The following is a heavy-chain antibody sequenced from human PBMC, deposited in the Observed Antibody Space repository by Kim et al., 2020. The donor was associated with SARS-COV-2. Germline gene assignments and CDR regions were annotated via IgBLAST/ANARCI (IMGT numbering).Heavy chain of an antibody. V-gene: IGHV3-23*01. CDR3: AKLGNYVLAFDI. J-gene: IGHJ3*02. Sequence: YADSVKGRFTISRDNSKNTLYLQMNSLRAEDTAVYYCAKLGNYVLAFDIWGQGTMVTVSS. D-gene: IGHD1-7*01.